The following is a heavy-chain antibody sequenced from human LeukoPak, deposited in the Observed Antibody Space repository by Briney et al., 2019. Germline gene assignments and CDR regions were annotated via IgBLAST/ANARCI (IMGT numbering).Heavy chain of an antibody. CDR2: IGSSGTTV. CDR1: EFAFSMYE. J-gene: IGHJ4*02. D-gene: IGHD6-19*01. V-gene: IGHV3-48*03. Sequence: GGFLRLSSAVSEFAFSMYEMNWVRQAPGKGMEWVSNIGSSGTTVYYADSVKGRFSISRDNAKSSLYLQMNSLRVEDTAVYYCALLAVASDFDYWGQGALVTVSS. CDR3: ALLAVASDFDY.